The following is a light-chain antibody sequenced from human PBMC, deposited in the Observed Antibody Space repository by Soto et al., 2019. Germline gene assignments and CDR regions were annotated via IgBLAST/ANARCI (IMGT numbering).Light chain of an antibody. CDR2: GAS. Sequence: EIVLTQSPGTLSLSPGERATLSCRASESVANGQLAWYQHKPGQAPRLLIYGASSRATGIPDRFSGSGSATDFTLTISRLEPEDFAVYYCQQYGSSPRTFGQGTKVQIK. CDR3: QQYGSSPRT. J-gene: IGKJ1*01. CDR1: ESVANGQ. V-gene: IGKV3-20*01.